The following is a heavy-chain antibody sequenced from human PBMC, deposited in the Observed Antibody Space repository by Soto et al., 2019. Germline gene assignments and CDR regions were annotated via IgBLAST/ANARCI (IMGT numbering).Heavy chain of an antibody. Sequence: PGASLRLSCAASGFIFSCSAIHWVRQASGKGLEWVGRIRSRANNFATSSAASVKGRFTFSRDDSKNTAYLQMNTLKPEDTAVYYCAXGQGATIGDYYYHGMDVWGQGTTVTVSS. CDR2: IRSRANNFAT. J-gene: IGHJ6*01. CDR1: GFIFSCSA. V-gene: IGHV3-73*01. D-gene: IGHD1-26*01. CDR3: AXGQGATIGDYYYHGMDV.